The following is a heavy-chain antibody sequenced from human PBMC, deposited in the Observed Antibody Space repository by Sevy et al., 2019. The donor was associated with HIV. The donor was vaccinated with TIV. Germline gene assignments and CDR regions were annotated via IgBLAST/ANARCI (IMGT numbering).Heavy chain of an antibody. CDR2: ISSSGSTI. J-gene: IGHJ4*02. CDR3: AREKYCGGDCYSPHYFDY. D-gene: IGHD2-21*02. V-gene: IGHV3-48*03. Sequence: GGSLRLSCAASGFTFSSYEMNWVRQAPGKGLEWVSYISSSGSTIYYADSVKGRFTISRDNSKNSLYLQMNSLRAEDTAVYYCAREKYCGGDCYSPHYFDYWGQGTLVTVSS. CDR1: GFTFSSYE.